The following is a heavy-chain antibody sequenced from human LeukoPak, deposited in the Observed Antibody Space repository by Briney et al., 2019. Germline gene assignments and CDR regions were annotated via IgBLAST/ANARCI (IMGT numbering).Heavy chain of an antibody. CDR2: ISSSGSNI. CDR1: GFTLYSYE. Sequence: PGGSLRLSCAASGFTLYSYEMNWVRQAPGKGLEWVSYISSSGSNIYYADSVKGRFAISRDNAKNSLYLQMNSLRAEDTAVYYCARTRYSGSYPTFDYWGQGTLVTVSS. V-gene: IGHV3-48*03. J-gene: IGHJ4*02. CDR3: ARTRYSGSYPTFDY. D-gene: IGHD1-26*01.